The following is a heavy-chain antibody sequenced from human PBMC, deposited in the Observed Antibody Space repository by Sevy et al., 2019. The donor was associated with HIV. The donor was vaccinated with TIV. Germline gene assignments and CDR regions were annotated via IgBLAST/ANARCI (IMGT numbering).Heavy chain of an antibody. D-gene: IGHD3-22*01. CDR2: FIPMFDTA. CDR3: ASSYYESSGYSPLYYYGMDV. CDR1: GGTFSNYA. J-gene: IGHJ6*02. Sequence: ASVKVSCKASGGTFSNYAISRVRQAPGQGLEWMGGFIPMFDTANSAQKFQGRVTLTADGSTSTAYMELSSLRSEDTAVYYCASSYYESSGYSPLYYYGMDVWGQGTTVTVSS. V-gene: IGHV1-69*13.